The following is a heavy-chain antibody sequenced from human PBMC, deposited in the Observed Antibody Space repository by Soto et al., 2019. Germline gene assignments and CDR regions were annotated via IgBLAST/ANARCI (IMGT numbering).Heavy chain of an antibody. V-gene: IGHV3-33*01. Sequence: QVQLVESGGGVVQPGRSLRLSCAASGFTFSSYGMHWVRQAPGKGLEWVAVIWYDGSNKYYADSVKGRLTISRDNSKNTLYLQMNSLRAEDTAVYYCARLTTVMGYYSYYYMDVWGKGTTVTVSS. D-gene: IGHD4-4*01. J-gene: IGHJ6*03. CDR1: GFTFSSYG. CDR2: IWYDGSNK. CDR3: ARLTTVMGYYSYYYMDV.